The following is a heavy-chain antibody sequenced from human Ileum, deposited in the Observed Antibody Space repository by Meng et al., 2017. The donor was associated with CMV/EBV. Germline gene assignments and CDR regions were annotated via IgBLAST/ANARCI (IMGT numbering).Heavy chain of an antibody. CDR2: IYWDDDK. V-gene: IGHV2-5*02. J-gene: IGHJ5*02. CDR3: SHSNSGLFDP. CDR1: GFSLSTSRVG. Sequence: QIALKEFGPKPVKPTQTLPPTCTFPGFSLSTSRVGVACIRQPPGKALEWLALIYWDDDKRYSPSLKSRLTTTKDISKNQVVLTMTNMDPVDTATYYCSHSNSGLFDPWGQGTLVTVSS. D-gene: IGHD3-10*01.